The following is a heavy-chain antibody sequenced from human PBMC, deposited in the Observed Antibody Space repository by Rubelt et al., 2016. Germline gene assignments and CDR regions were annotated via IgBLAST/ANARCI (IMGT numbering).Heavy chain of an antibody. CDR2: IEGDGSIT. Sequence: EVQLVESGGGLVQPGGSLRLSCAASGFTFRTYWMHWVRQAPGKGLVWVSHIEGDGSITNYADSVKGRFTISRDNAKNTLYLQMNSLRADDTAVYYWATHNDWSVNYWGQGTLVTVSS. V-gene: IGHV3-74*01. J-gene: IGHJ4*02. D-gene: IGHD3-9*01. CDR1: GFTFRTYW. CDR3: ATHNDWSVNY.